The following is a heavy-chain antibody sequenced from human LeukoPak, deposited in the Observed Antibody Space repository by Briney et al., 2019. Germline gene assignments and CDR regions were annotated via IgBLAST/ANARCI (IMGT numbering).Heavy chain of an antibody. CDR1: GGSISTYY. J-gene: IGHJ4*02. CDR2: IYYSGST. Sequence: SETLSLTCTVSGGSISTYYWTWIRQPPGKGLKWIGYIYYSGSTNYNPSLKSRVTISVDTSKSQFSLKLNSVTAADTAVYYCARGYSNFDSWGQGTLVTVSS. CDR3: ARGYSNFDS. D-gene: IGHD5-18*01. V-gene: IGHV4-59*01.